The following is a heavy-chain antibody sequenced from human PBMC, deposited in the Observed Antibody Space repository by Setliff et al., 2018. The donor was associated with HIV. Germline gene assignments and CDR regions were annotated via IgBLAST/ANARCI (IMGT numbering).Heavy chain of an antibody. CDR2: LSFGGNP. V-gene: IGHV4-61*08. CDR1: GGSISSGGYY. Sequence: SETLSLTCTVSGGSISSGGYYWSWIRQHPEKGLEWIAYLSFGGNPNYNPSLTSRVSMSVDTSKNQFSLRLRSVTAADAAVYYCARVIVVVPAAANYYYYYMDVWGKGTTVTVSS. J-gene: IGHJ6*03. CDR3: ARVIVVVPAAANYYYYYMDV. D-gene: IGHD2-2*01.